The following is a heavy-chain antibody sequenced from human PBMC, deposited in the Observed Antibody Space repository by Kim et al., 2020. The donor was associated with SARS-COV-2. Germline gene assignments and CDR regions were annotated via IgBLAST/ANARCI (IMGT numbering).Heavy chain of an antibody. V-gene: IGHV1-46*01. CDR3: ARESPGTYYFDY. CDR1: GYSFTSYL. Sequence: ASVKVSCKASGYSFTSYLIHWARQAPGQGLEYMGLISPGSGYTNYAQRFQGRVTMTRDTSTSTVYVDLSRLTSEDTAVYYCARESPGTYYFDYWGQGTLVTVSS. CDR2: ISPGSGYT. J-gene: IGHJ4*02. D-gene: IGHD3-10*01.